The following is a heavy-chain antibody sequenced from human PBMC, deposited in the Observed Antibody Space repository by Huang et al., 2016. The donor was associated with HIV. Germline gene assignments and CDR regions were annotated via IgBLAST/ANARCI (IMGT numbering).Heavy chain of an antibody. J-gene: IGHJ3*02. Sequence: QVHLVQSGAEVREPGASVKVSCRPSGNTFTSFHVHWVRQAPGRGVEWMGKIIAGGGSTTNAEKVQGRIRMTRDGSTGTIFLELRSLRSEDTAMYYCARVQPPHGRNPLDIWGQGTLITVSS. CDR3: ARVQPPHGRNPLDI. CDR2: IIAGGGST. V-gene: IGHV1-46*03. CDR1: GNTFTSFH.